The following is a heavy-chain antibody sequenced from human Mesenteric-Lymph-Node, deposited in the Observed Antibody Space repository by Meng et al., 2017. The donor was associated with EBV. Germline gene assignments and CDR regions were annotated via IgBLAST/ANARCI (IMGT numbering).Heavy chain of an antibody. V-gene: IGHV4-30-4*01. D-gene: IGHD1-1*01. CDR1: GGSISGSPYY. J-gene: IGHJ4*02. CDR3: ARGNYNFGQNFDY. Sequence: QRHDSGASTVKPTTTRSPTRAVSGGSISGSPYYWSWIRQSPGKGLEWIGYSSGNTYYNPSLKSRVSISLDTSKNQFFLKLTSVTAADTAVYYCARGNYNFGQNFDYWGQGTLVTVSS. CDR2: SSGNT.